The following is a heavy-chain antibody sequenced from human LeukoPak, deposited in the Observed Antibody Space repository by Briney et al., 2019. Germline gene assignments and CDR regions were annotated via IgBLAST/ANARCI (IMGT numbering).Heavy chain of an antibody. D-gene: IGHD6-19*01. V-gene: IGHV3-43*02. CDR2: ISGDGGST. Sequence: GGSLGLSCAASGFTFDDYAMHWVRQAPGKGLEWVSLISGDGGSTYYADSVKGRFTISRDNSKNSLYLQMNSLRTEDTALYYCAKDTGSGQWLVWMEVGYFDYWGQGTLVTVSA. CDR1: GFTFDDYA. CDR3: AKDTGSGQWLVWMEVGYFDY. J-gene: IGHJ4*02.